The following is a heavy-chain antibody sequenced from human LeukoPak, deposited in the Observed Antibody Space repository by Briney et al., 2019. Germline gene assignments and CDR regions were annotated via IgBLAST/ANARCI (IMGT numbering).Heavy chain of an antibody. Sequence: ASVKVSCKASGYTFTSYGISWVRQAPGQGLEWMGWISAYKGNTNYAQKLQGRVTMTTDTSTSTAYMELRSLRSDDTAVYYCARDVVAVAGTFGDYYYYGMDVWGQGTTVTVSS. V-gene: IGHV1-18*01. CDR1: GYTFTSYG. D-gene: IGHD6-19*01. CDR3: ARDVVAVAGTFGDYYYYGMDV. J-gene: IGHJ6*02. CDR2: ISAYKGNT.